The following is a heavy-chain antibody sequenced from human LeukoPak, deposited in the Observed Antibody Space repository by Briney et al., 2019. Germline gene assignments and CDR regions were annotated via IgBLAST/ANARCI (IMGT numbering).Heavy chain of an antibody. CDR1: GFTFYIYA. CDR3: TTDPPITIFGVGVDY. V-gene: IGHV3-15*01. J-gene: IGHJ4*02. D-gene: IGHD3-3*01. CDR2: IKSKTDGGTT. Sequence: GGSLRLSCAASGFTFYIYAMSWVRQAPGKGLEWVGRIKSKTDGGTTDYAAPVKGRFTISRDNSKNTLYPQMNSLKTEDTAVYYCTTDPPITIFGVGVDYWGQGTLVTVSS.